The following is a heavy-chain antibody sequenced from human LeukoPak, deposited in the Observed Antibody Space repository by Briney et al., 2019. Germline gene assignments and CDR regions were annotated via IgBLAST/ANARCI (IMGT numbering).Heavy chain of an antibody. CDR3: ATDLGRGYFDY. J-gene: IGHJ4*02. CDR2: ISSGSSYI. Sequence: GGSLRLSCAASGFTFSSYSMKWVRQAPGNGLEWVSSISSGSSYIYYADSVKGRFTISRDNAKNSLYLQMNSLRAEDTAVYYCATDLGRGYFDYWGQGTLVTVSS. V-gene: IGHV3-21*01. CDR1: GFTFSSYS.